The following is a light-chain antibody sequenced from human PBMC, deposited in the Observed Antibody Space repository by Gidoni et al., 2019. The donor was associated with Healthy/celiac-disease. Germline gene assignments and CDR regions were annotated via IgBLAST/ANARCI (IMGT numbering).Light chain of an antibody. CDR1: QSVSSSY. J-gene: IGKJ3*01. Sequence: EIVLTQSTGTLSLSPGERATLSCRARQSVSSSYLAWYQQKPGQAPRLLIYGASSRATGIPDRFSGSGSGTDFTLTISRLEPEDFAVYYCQQYGSSPGITFGPGTKVDIK. V-gene: IGKV3-20*01. CDR3: QQYGSSPGIT. CDR2: GAS.